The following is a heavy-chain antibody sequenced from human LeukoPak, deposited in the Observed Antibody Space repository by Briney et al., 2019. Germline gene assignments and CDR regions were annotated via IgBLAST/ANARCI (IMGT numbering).Heavy chain of an antibody. V-gene: IGHV1-2*02. J-gene: IGHJ5*02. CDR2: MNSNSGGT. CDR1: GYTFAGYY. D-gene: IGHD4-17*01. Sequence: GASVKVSCKASGYTFAGYYIHWVRQAPGQGLEWMAWMNSNSGGTRSTQKFQGRVIMTRDSSISTAYLELNRLTSDDTAIYYCARLYGDYRRFDTWGQGTLVTVSS. CDR3: ARLYGDYRRFDT.